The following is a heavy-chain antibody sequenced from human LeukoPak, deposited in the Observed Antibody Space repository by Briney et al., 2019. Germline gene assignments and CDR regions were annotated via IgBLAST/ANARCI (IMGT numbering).Heavy chain of an antibody. Sequence: ASVKVSCKASGYTFTSYYMHWVRQAPGQGLEWMGIINPSGGSTSYAQKFQGRVTMTRDTSTSTVYMELSSLRSEDTAVYYCARDSPGDILTGYYRPLSNGMDVWGQGTTVTVSS. D-gene: IGHD3-9*01. CDR2: INPSGGST. CDR3: ARDSPGDILTGYYRPLSNGMDV. CDR1: GYTFTSYY. V-gene: IGHV1-46*01. J-gene: IGHJ6*02.